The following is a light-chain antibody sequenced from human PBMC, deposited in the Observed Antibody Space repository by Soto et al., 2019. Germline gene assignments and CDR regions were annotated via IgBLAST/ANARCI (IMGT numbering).Light chain of an antibody. V-gene: IGKV3-11*01. CDR1: QDVISSY. CDR3: QQRSNWPRT. CDR2: DAS. J-gene: IGKJ1*01. Sequence: EIVLTQSPGTLSVSPGERVTLSFRASQDVISSYLAWYQQKPGQAPRLLIYDASNRATGIPARFSGSGSGTDFTLTISSLQPEDFAVYYCQQRSNWPRTFGQGTKVDNK.